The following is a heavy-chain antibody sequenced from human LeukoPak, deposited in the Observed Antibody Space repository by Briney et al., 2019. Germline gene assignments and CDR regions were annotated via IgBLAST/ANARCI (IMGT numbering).Heavy chain of an antibody. CDR2: INPNSGGT. CDR3: ARDAYDFWSGYYFPNYYYYGMDV. D-gene: IGHD3-3*01. J-gene: IGHJ6*02. V-gene: IGHV1-2*02. Sequence: ASVKGSCKASGYTFTGYYMHWVRQAPGQGLEWMGWINPNSGGTNYAQKFQGRVTMTRDTSISTAYMELSRLRSDDTAVYYCARDAYDFWSGYYFPNYYYYGMDVWGQGTTVTVSS. CDR1: GYTFTGYY.